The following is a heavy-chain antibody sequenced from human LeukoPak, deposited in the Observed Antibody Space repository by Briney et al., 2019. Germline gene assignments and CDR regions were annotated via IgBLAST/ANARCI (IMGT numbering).Heavy chain of an antibody. CDR1: GFTFSDYS. CDR3: ARSYASGPDRYLDV. Sequence: PGASLTLSCAASGFTFSDYSMNWVRQAPGKGLEWIAYINSSSITIYHADSVKGRFSISRGNAKNSVYLQMNSLRGEDTALYYCARSYASGPDRYLDVWGKGTTVTVSS. V-gene: IGHV3-48*04. D-gene: IGHD3-10*01. J-gene: IGHJ6*04. CDR2: INSSSITI.